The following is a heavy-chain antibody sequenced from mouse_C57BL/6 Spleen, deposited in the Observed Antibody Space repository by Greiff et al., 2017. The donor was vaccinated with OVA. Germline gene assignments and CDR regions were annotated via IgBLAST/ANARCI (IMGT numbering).Heavy chain of an antibody. CDR3: ARMVTTRDYYAMDY. Sequence: QVQLQQSGAELVKPGASVKMSCKASGYTFTSYWITWVKQRPGQGLEWIGDIYPGSGSTNYNEKFKSKATLTVDTSSSTAYMQLSSLTSEDSAVYYCARMVTTRDYYAMDYWGRETSVTVSS. D-gene: IGHD2-3*01. V-gene: IGHV1-55*01. J-gene: IGHJ4*01. CDR2: IYPGSGST. CDR1: GYTFTSYW.